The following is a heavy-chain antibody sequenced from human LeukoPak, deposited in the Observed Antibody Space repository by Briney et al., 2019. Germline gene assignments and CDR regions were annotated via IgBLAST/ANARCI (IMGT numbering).Heavy chain of an antibody. V-gene: IGHV4-34*01. CDR2: INHSGSA. CDR1: GGSFSGYY. J-gene: IGHJ5*02. D-gene: IGHD2-21*02. CDR3: VPYCGGDCYLNWFDP. Sequence: SETLSLTCAVYGGSFSGYYWSWIRQPPGKGLEWIGEINHSGSANYNPSLKSRVTISVDTFKNQFSLKLSSVTAADTAVYYCVPYCGGDCYLNWFDPWGQGTLVTVSS.